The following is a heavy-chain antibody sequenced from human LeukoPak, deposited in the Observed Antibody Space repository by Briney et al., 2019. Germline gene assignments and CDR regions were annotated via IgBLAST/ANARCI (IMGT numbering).Heavy chain of an antibody. CDR3: ARQTMVRGVRFDY. Sequence: SVKVSCKASGGTFSGYAISWVRQAPGQGLEWMGRIIPIFGTANYAQKFQGRVTITTDESTSTAYMELSSLRSEDTAVYYCARQTMVRGVRFDYWGQGTLVTVSS. CDR1: GGTFSGYA. J-gene: IGHJ4*02. V-gene: IGHV1-69*05. CDR2: IIPIFGTA. D-gene: IGHD3-10*01.